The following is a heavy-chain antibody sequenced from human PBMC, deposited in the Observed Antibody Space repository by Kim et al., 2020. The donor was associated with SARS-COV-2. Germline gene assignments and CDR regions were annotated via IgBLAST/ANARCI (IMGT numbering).Heavy chain of an antibody. D-gene: IGHD6-19*01. CDR3: ARARGSGWFDFDY. J-gene: IGHJ4*02. V-gene: IGHV4-4*07. Sequence: HYNPSLKSRVTISIDTSRNHFSLKLTSGTAADAAVYYCARARGSGWFDFDYWGQGTLVTVSS.